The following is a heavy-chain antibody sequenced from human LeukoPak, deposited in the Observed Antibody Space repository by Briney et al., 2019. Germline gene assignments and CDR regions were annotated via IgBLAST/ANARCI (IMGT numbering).Heavy chain of an antibody. D-gene: IGHD4-11*01. CDR1: GFTFSNYW. CDR3: ARTWMYSNYF. V-gene: IGHV3-7*03. Sequence: GGSLRLSCAASGFTFSNYWMSWVRQAPGKGLEWVANINQDGSEKYYVDSVRGRFTISRDNAENSLYLQMNNLRAEDTAVYYCARTWMYSNYFRGQGTLVTVSS. J-gene: IGHJ4*02. CDR2: INQDGSEK.